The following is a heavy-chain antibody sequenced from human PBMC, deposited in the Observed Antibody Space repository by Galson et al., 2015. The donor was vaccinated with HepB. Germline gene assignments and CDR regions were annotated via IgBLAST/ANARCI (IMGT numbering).Heavy chain of an antibody. CDR1: GGTFSSYT. Sequence: SVKVSCKASGGTFSSYTISWVRQAPGQGLEWMGRIIPILGIANYAQKFQGRVTITADKPTSTAYMELSSLRSEDTAVYYCAKSITAMGPPNYGMDVWGQGTTVTVSS. V-gene: IGHV1-69*02. CDR2: IIPILGIA. D-gene: IGHD5-18*01. CDR3: AKSITAMGPPNYGMDV. J-gene: IGHJ6*02.